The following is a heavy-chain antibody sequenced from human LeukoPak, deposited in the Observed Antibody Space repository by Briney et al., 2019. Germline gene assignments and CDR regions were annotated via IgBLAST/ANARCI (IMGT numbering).Heavy chain of an antibody. Sequence: PSETLSLTCTVSGGSISSYYWSWLRQPAGKGLEWIGRIYTSGSTNYNPSLTSRVTMSVDTSTNQFSLKLSSVTAADTAVHYCARDPYHYDSSGYRPGAQVGDAFDIWGQGTMVTVSS. D-gene: IGHD3-22*01. J-gene: IGHJ3*02. CDR3: ARDPYHYDSSGYRPGAQVGDAFDI. CDR2: IYTSGST. CDR1: GGSISSYY. V-gene: IGHV4-4*07.